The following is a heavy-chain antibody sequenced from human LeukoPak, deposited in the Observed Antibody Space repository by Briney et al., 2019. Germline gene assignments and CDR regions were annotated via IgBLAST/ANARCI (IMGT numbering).Heavy chain of an antibody. D-gene: IGHD3-3*01. CDR3: ARGGDFWSGYHFDY. J-gene: IGHJ4*02. CDR2: IYYSGST. Sequence: XQTLSLTCTVSGGSISSGDYYWGWIRQPPGRGREWIGYIYYSGSTYYNPSLKSRVTISVDTSKNQFSLKLSSVTAADTAVYYCARGGDFWSGYHFDYWGQGTLVTVSS. CDR1: GGSISSGDYY. V-gene: IGHV4-30-4*01.